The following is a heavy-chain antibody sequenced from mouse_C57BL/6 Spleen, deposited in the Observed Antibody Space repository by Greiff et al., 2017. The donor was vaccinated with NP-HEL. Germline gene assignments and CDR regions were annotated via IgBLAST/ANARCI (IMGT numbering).Heavy chain of an antibody. CDR1: GFTFSDAW. J-gene: IGHJ3*01. D-gene: IGHD2-4*01. Sequence: EVKLMESGGGLVQPGGSMKLSCAASGFTFSDAWMDWVRRSPEKGLEWVAEIRNKANNHATYYAESVKGRFTISRDDSKSSVYLQMNSLRAEDTGIYYCTRDYDEFAYWGQGTLVTVSA. V-gene: IGHV6-6*01. CDR3: TRDYDEFAY. CDR2: IRNKANNHAT.